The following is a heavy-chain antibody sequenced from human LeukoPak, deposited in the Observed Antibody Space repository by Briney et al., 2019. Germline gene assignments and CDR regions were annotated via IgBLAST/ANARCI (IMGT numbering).Heavy chain of an antibody. D-gene: IGHD2-2*01. Sequence: PGGSLRLSCAASGFTFSSYGMHGVRQAPGKGLEGVAVIWYDGSNKYYADSVKGRFTISRDNSKNTLYLQMNSLRAEDTAVYYCAKDRCSSTSCYDFDYWGQGTLVTVSS. CDR3: AKDRCSSTSCYDFDY. V-gene: IGHV3-33*06. CDR2: IWYDGSNK. J-gene: IGHJ4*02. CDR1: GFTFSSYG.